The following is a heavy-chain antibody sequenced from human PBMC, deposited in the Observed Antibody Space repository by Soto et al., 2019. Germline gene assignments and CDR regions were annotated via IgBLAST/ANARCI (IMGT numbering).Heavy chain of an antibody. D-gene: IGHD4-17*01. J-gene: IGHJ4*02. CDR1: GFSFRSYG. CDR2: VWNDGRNK. CDR3: ARDLDLYGDSCFDY. V-gene: IGHV3-33*01. Sequence: QVQLGESGGGVVQPGRSLRLSCAASGFSFRSYGMHWVRQAPGKGLEWVAVVWNDGRNKYYADSVKGRFTISRDNSKNTLYLQMNSLRAEDTAIYYCARDLDLYGDSCFDYWGQGTLVTVSS.